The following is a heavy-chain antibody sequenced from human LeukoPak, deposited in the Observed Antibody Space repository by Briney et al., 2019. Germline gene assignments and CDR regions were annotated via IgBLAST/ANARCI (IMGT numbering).Heavy chain of an antibody. J-gene: IGHJ4*02. CDR3: TSRPIVGARTLFNY. CDR1: GFTFSGSA. D-gene: IGHD1-26*01. V-gene: IGHV3-73*01. Sequence: GGSLRLSCAASGFTFSGSAMHWVGQASGKGREWVGRIRSKANSYATAYAASVKGRFTISRDDSNNTAYLQMNSLKTEDTAVYYCTSRPIVGARTLFNYWGQGTLVTVSS. CDR2: IRSKANSYAT.